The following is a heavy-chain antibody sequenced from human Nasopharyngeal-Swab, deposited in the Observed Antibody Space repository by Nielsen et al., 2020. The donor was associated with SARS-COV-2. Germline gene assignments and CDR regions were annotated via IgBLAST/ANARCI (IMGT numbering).Heavy chain of an antibody. CDR2: IDPSGSYT. J-gene: IGHJ2*01. V-gene: IGHV5-10-1*01. D-gene: IGHD2-15*01. Sequence: VRQMPGKGLEWMGRIDPSGSYTNYSPSFQGHVTISADKSISTAYLQWSSLKASDTAMYYCARLPQKYCSGGSCYAYWYFDLWGRGTLVTVSS. CDR3: ARLPQKYCSGGSCYAYWYFDL.